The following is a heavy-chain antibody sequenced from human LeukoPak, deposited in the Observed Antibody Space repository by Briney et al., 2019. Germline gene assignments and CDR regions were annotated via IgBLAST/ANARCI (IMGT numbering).Heavy chain of an antibody. Sequence: KPSETLSLTCTVSGGSISSGSYYWSWIRQPAGKGLEWIGRIYTSGSTNYNPSLKSRVTISVDTSKNQFSLKLSSVTAADTAVYYCARGDIAAAPDAFDIWGQGTMVTVSS. D-gene: IGHD6-13*01. J-gene: IGHJ3*02. CDR2: IYTSGST. CDR1: GGSISSGSYY. CDR3: ARGDIAAAPDAFDI. V-gene: IGHV4-61*02.